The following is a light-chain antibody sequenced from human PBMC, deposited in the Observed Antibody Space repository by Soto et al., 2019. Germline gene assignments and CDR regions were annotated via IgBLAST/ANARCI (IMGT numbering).Light chain of an antibody. CDR3: QQRSNWPST. J-gene: IGKJ4*01. CDR1: QRVSSY. V-gene: IGKV3-11*01. CDR2: DAS. Sequence: EIVFTQSPVTLSLSPGERATLSCRASQRVSSYLAWYPQKPGQAPRLLIYDASNRATGIPARFSGSGSGTDFTVTISSLEPEDVAVYYCQQRSNWPSTFGGGTKVEIK.